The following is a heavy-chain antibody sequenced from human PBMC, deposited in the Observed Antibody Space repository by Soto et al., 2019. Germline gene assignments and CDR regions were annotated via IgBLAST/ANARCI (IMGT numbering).Heavy chain of an antibody. CDR3: ARHRGKPYYYGSGSYYNLFDNWFDP. V-gene: IGHV4-59*01. J-gene: IGHJ5*02. Sequence: PSETLSLTCTVSGGSLSSYYWSWIRQPPGKGLEWIGYIYYSGSTNYNPSLKSRVTISVDTSKNQFSLKLSSVTAADTAVYYCARHRGKPYYYGSGSYYNLFDNWFDPWGQGTLVTVSS. D-gene: IGHD3-10*01. CDR1: GGSLSSYY. CDR2: IYYSGST.